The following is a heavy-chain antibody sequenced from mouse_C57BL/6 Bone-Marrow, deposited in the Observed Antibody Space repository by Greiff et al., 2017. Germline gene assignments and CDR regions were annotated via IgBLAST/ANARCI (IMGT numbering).Heavy chain of an antibody. V-gene: IGHV7-1*01. CDR2: SRNKANDYTT. J-gene: IGHJ4*01. CDR3: ARDSHYYGSSTHAMDY. CDR1: GFTFSDFY. Sequence: EVKVVESGGGLVQSGRSLRLSCATSGFTFSDFYMEWVRQAPGKGLEWIAASRNKANDYTTEYSASVKGRFIVSRDTSQSILYLQMNALRAEDTAMYDCARDSHYYGSSTHAMDYWGQGTSVTVSS. D-gene: IGHD1-1*01.